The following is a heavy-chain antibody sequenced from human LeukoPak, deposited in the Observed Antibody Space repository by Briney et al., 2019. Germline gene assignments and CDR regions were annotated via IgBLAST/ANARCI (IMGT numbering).Heavy chain of an antibody. D-gene: IGHD5-12*01. CDR1: GFTFSNYG. Sequence: GGSLRLSCAASGFTFSNYGMSWVRRTPGKGLVWVSRISSDGNNTRYADSVKGRFTVSRDNAKNTLYLQMISLGADDTAVYYCARDGGYGRVDYWGQGMLVTVSS. J-gene: IGHJ4*02. V-gene: IGHV3-74*01. CDR3: ARDGGYGRVDY. CDR2: ISSDGNNT.